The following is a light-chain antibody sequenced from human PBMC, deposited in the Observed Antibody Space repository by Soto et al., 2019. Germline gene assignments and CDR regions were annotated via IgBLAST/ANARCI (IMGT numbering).Light chain of an antibody. Sequence: EIVMTQSPATLSVCPGERATLSCRASQSVSSNLAWYQQKPGQAPRLLIYGASTRATGIPARFSGSGSGTEFTLTISSLQSEDFAGYYCQQYNNWPPATFGQGTRLEIK. V-gene: IGKV3-15*01. CDR2: GAS. CDR3: QQYNNWPPAT. CDR1: QSVSSN. J-gene: IGKJ5*01.